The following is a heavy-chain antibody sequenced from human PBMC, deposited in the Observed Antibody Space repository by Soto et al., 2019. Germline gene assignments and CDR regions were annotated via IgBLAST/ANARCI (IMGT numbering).Heavy chain of an antibody. J-gene: IGHJ4*02. CDR3: TSDPYGGSRYYLES. V-gene: IGHV3-33*01. D-gene: IGHD3-16*01. CDR1: GFSCTNYG. Sequence: GGSLRRSCAASGFSCTNYGMHWVRQAPGKWLEWVAVIWYDGSNKYYAYSVKGRFAISKDNSQNTLYLQMNNLRAQDTAVYYCTSDPYGGSRYYLESWSQATLVNVSS. CDR2: IWYDGSNK.